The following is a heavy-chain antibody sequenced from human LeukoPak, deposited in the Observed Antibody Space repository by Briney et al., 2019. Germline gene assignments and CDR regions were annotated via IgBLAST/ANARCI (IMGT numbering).Heavy chain of an antibody. CDR3: ARGRYGGGWYDY. CDR1: GGSIDTDY. CDR2: IYYTGST. J-gene: IGHJ4*02. V-gene: IGHV4-59*01. D-gene: IGHD6-19*01. Sequence: SETLSLTCTVSGGSIDTDYWTWIRQPPGKGLEYIAYIYYTGSTDYNPSFKSRVRMSLDTSKNQFSLVLNSVTAADTAVYYCARGRYGGGWYDYWGQGTLVTVSS.